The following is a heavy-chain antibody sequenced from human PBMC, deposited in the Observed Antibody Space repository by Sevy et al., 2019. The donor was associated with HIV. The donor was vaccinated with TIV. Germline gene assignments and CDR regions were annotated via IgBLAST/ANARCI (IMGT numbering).Heavy chain of an antibody. CDR3: AIPYSNGWYGVIDY. CDR2: IYYSGST. Sequence: SETLSLTCTVSGGSISSSSYYWGWIRQPPGKGLEWIGSIYYSGSTYYNPSLQSRVTISVDTSRNQFSLKLSSVTAADTAVYYCAIPYSNGWYGVIDYWGQGTLVTVSS. J-gene: IGHJ4*02. D-gene: IGHD6-19*01. V-gene: IGHV4-39*01. CDR1: GGSISSSSYY.